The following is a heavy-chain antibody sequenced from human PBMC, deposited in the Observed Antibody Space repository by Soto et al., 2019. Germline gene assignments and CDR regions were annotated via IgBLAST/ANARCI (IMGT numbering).Heavy chain of an antibody. V-gene: IGHV6-1*01. Sequence: PSQTLSLTCAISGDSVSSNTAAWHWIRQSPSRGLEWLGRTYYKSKWYYNYAVSVKSRINVNPDTSKNQFSLQLNSVTPEDTAVDYCASIGSCTSSSCSFDYWGQGTLVTVSS. D-gene: IGHD2-2*01. CDR3: ASIGSCTSSSCSFDY. CDR2: TYYKSKWYY. CDR1: GDSVSSNTAA. J-gene: IGHJ4*02.